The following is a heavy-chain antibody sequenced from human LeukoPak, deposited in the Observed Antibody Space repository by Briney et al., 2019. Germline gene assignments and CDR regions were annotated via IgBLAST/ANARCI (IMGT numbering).Heavy chain of an antibody. V-gene: IGHV4-59*08. CDR3: ARRDTAMDN. Sequence: SETLSLTCTVSGGSISSYYRSWIRQPPGKGLEWIGYIYYSGSTNYNPSLKSRVTISVDTSKNQFSLKLSSVTAADTAVYYCARRDTAMDNWGQGTLVTVSS. CDR1: GGSISSYY. D-gene: IGHD5-18*01. J-gene: IGHJ4*02. CDR2: IYYSGST.